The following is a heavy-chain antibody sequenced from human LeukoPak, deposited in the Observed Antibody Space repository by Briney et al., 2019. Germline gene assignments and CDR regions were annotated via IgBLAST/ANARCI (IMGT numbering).Heavy chain of an antibody. J-gene: IGHJ4*02. CDR2: INPNCGGT. Sequence: ASVKVSCKASGYTFTGYYMHWVRQAPGQGLEWMGWINPNCGGTNYAQKFQGRVTMTRDTSISTAYMELSRLRSDDTAVYYCARVGVPAATPFFDYWGQGTMVTVSS. D-gene: IGHD2-2*01. V-gene: IGHV1-2*02. CDR3: ARVGVPAATPFFDY. CDR1: GYTFTGYY.